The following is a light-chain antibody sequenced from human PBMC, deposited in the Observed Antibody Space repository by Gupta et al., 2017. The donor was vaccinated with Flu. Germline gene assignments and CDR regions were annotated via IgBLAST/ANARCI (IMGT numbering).Light chain of an antibody. CDR2: ENR. V-gene: IGLV6-57*03. J-gene: IGLJ2*01. Sequence: NVLLKQPHSLSASRGKTATTSSTRSSGGSAGNYVHWYQQRPGRAPNTVIYENRKRPSGVPDRFSGSNDSSSNSAALTRPEVKTEDEDDCQCHASGIRSEVFGGGTKLTVL. CDR3: HASGIRSEV. CDR1: SGGSAGNY.